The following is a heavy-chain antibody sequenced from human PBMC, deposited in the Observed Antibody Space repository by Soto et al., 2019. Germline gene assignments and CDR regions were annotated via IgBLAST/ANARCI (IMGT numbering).Heavy chain of an antibody. Sequence: EVQLVESGGGLVKPGGSLRLSCAASGFTFSNAWMSWVRQAPGKGLEWVGRIKSKTDGGTTDYAAPVKGRFTISRDDSKNTLYLQMNSLKTEDTAVYYCTLTYYDGSGNSYYMDVWGKGTTVTVSS. CDR2: IKSKTDGGTT. V-gene: IGHV3-15*01. CDR3: TLTYYDGSGNSYYMDV. D-gene: IGHD3-10*01. J-gene: IGHJ6*03. CDR1: GFTFSNAW.